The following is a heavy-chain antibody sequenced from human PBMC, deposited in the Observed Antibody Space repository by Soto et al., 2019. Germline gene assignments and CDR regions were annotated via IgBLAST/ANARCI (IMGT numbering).Heavy chain of an antibody. V-gene: IGHV1-2*02. J-gene: IGHJ5*02. CDR3: ARMATFGSLNWFDP. D-gene: IGHD3-16*01. Sequence: ASVKFSCKASGYTFTGYYMHWVRQAPGQGLEWMGWINPNSGDTGYAQKFQGRVTMTRDISIATAYMELSSLRSDDTAIYYCARMATFGSLNWFDPWGQGTLVTVSS. CDR2: INPNSGDT. CDR1: GYTFTGYY.